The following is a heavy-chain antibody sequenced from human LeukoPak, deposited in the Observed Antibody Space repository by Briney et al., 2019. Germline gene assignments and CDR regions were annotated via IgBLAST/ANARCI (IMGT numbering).Heavy chain of an antibody. CDR1: GFTFSTYA. Sequence: PGGSLRLSCAASGFTFSTYAMHWVRQAPGKGLEWVAFIWPDGSKKYHADSVKGRFAISRENSKNTVYLQMNDLRPEDTALYFCAKISSSAESNFDYWGRGTLLTVSS. J-gene: IGHJ4*02. CDR3: AKISSSAESNFDY. D-gene: IGHD6-25*01. CDR2: IWPDGSKK. V-gene: IGHV3-30*02.